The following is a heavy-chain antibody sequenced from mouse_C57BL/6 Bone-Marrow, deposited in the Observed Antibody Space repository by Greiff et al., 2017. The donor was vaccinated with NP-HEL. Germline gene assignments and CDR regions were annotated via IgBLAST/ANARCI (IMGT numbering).Heavy chain of an antibody. D-gene: IGHD2-5*01. V-gene: IGHV1-26*01. J-gene: IGHJ3*01. CDR2: INPNNGGT. CDR1: GYTFTDYY. Sequence: VQLQQSGPELVKPGASVKISCKASGYTFTDYYMNWVKQSHGKSLEWIGDINPNNGGTSYNQKFKGKATLTVDKSSSTAYMELRSLTSEDSAVYYCARRDSNSPWFAYWGQGTLVTVSA. CDR3: ARRDSNSPWFAY.